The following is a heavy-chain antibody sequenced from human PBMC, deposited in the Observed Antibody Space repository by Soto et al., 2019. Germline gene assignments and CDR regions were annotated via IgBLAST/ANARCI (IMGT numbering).Heavy chain of an antibody. J-gene: IGHJ6*02. CDR1: GYSFTSYG. V-gene: IGHV1-18*04. CDR2: ITTYNGNT. D-gene: IGHD2-15*01. Sequence: ASVKVSCKASGYSFTSYGIIWVRQAPGQGLDWMGWITTYNGNTKYAQDLQGRVTMTTDTSTSTAYMELRSLRSDDTAVYYCARFSGGVYNTYYFYYGMDVWGQGTTVTVSS. CDR3: ARFSGGVYNTYYFYYGMDV.